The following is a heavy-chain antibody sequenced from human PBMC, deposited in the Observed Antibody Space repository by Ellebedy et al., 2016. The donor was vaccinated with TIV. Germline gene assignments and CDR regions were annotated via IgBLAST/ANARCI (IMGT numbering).Heavy chain of an antibody. Sequence: PGGSLRLSCAASRFTVSTNYITWVRQAPGKGLEWVSLVSPGCGTYYADSVQGRFPISRDNSKNTLYLQMNSLRAEDTAVYYCARRRYPGYNWNYAGWYFDVWGRGTLVTVSS. J-gene: IGHJ2*01. CDR3: ARRRYPGYNWNYAGWYFDV. V-gene: IGHV3-66*01. D-gene: IGHD1-7*01. CDR1: RFTVSTNY. CDR2: VSPGCGT.